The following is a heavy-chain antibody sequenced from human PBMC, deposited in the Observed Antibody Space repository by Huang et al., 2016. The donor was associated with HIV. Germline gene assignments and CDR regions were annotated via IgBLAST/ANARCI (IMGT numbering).Heavy chain of an antibody. CDR1: GFTFSSYA. CDR2: ISGSGGST. V-gene: IGHV3-23*01. Sequence: EVQLLESGGGLVQPGGSLRLSCAASGFTFSSYAMSWVRQAPGKGLGWVSGISGSGGSTYYADSVKGRFTISRDNSKNTLYLQMNSLRAEDTAVYYCTKPPSISSKYFQHWGQGTLVTVSS. D-gene: IGHD3-3*02. J-gene: IGHJ1*01. CDR3: TKPPSISSKYFQH.